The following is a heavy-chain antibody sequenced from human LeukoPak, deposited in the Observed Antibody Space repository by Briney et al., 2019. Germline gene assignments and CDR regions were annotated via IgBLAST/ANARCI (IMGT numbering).Heavy chain of an antibody. J-gene: IGHJ6*03. D-gene: IGHD3-10*01. CDR1: GYTFTSYY. CDR3: VRVRWPHLSFFRYYFMDV. Sequence: ASVKVSCKASGYTFTSYYMHWVRQAPGKGQERMGIINPSGGSTSYAQKFQGRVTKTRDTSTSTVKMELRSMRPKDKDMHEFVRVRWPHLSFFRYYFMDVWGKGTTVTISS. V-gene: IGHV1-46*01. CDR2: INPSGGST.